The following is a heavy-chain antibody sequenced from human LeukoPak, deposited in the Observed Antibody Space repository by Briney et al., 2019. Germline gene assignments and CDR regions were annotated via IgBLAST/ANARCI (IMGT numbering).Heavy chain of an antibody. V-gene: IGHV1-8*01. D-gene: IGHD3-10*01. CDR3: ARGRMVRGVTWWFDP. Sequence: GASVKVSCKASGYTFTSYDINWVRQATGQGLEWMGWMNPNSGNTGYAQKFQGRVTMTRNTSISTAYMELSSLRSEDTAVYYCARGRMVRGVTWWFDPWGQGTQVTVSS. CDR1: GYTFTSYD. CDR2: MNPNSGNT. J-gene: IGHJ5*02.